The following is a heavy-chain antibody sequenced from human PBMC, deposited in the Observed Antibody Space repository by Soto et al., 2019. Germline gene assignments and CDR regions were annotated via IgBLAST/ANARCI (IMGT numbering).Heavy chain of an antibody. CDR1: GYTFTSYA. CDR3: ARDGLASTDIVVVPAEVEVVAHWFDP. CDR2: INAGNGNT. Sequence: ASVKVSCKASGYTFTSYAMHWVRQAPGQRLEWMGWINAGNGNTKYSQKFQGRVTITGDTSASTAYMELSSLRSEDTAVYYCARDGLASTDIVVVPAEVEVVAHWFDPWGQGTLVTVSS. V-gene: IGHV1-3*01. J-gene: IGHJ5*02. D-gene: IGHD2-2*01.